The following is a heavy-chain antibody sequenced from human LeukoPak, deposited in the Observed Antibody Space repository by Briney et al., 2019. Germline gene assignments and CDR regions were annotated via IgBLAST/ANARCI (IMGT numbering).Heavy chain of an antibody. Sequence: GSSVKVSCKASGYTFTSYGISWGRQAPGQGLGWMGWISAYNGNTKYVQKLQGRVTMTTDSSTSTAYMELRSLTSDDTAVYYCARWYCGGGSCYSYYYGMDVWGQGTTVTVSS. CDR1: GYTFTSYG. D-gene: IGHD2-15*01. CDR3: ARWYCGGGSCYSYYYGMDV. V-gene: IGHV1-18*01. CDR2: ISAYNGNT. J-gene: IGHJ6*02.